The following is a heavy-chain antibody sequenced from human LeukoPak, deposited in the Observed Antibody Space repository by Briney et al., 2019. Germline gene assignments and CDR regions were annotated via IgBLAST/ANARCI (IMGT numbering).Heavy chain of an antibody. D-gene: IGHD4/OR15-4a*01. CDR3: AKDANYLRSGSFFIPFDY. CDR1: GFTFSRTA. J-gene: IGHJ4*02. CDR2: ISGSGVST. Sequence: PGESLRLSCAASGFTFSRTAMSWVRQAPGKGLEWVASISGSGVSTYYAASVKGRFNTPRDNSKNTPYMQMNSLTTEDTAIYYCAKDANYLRSGSFFIPFDYWGQGTPVTVYS. V-gene: IGHV3-23*01.